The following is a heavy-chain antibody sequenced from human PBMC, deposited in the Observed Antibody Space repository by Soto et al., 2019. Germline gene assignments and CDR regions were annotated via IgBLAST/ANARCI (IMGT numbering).Heavy chain of an antibody. D-gene: IGHD1-26*01. CDR1: GYTFTGHY. CDR2: IGPESGAT. Sequence: ASVKVSCKASGYTFTGHYVHWVRQAPEQGPEWMGEIGPESGATRYAQKFQGRVTMTRDMSITTVYMELNNLSPDDTAVYYCGGGRSGQIVVFYWGQGTPVTVSS. V-gene: IGHV1-2*02. J-gene: IGHJ4*02. CDR3: GGGRSGQIVVFY.